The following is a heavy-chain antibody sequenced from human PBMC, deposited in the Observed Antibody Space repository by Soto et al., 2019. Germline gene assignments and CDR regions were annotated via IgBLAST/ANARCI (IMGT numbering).Heavy chain of an antibody. CDR2: IYPGDSDT. V-gene: IGHV5-51*01. D-gene: IGHD6-13*01. Sequence: GESLKISCKGSGYSFTSYWIGWVRQMPGKGLEWMGIIYPGDSDTRYSPSFQGQVTISADKSISTAYLQWSSLKASDTAMYYCASARAAAGSYYYYGMDVWGQGTTVTVYS. J-gene: IGHJ6*02. CDR1: GYSFTSYW. CDR3: ASARAAAGSYYYYGMDV.